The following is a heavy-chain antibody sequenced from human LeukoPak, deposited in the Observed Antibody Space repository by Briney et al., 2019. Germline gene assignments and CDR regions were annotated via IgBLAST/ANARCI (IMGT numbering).Heavy chain of an antibody. CDR1: GGSISSYY. Sequence: SETLSLTCTVSGGSISSYYWSWIRQPPGKGLEWIGYIYYSGSTNYNPSLKSRVTISVDTSKNQFSLKLSSVTAADTAVYYCARYYYDSGGYFDYWGQGTLVTASS. D-gene: IGHD3-22*01. J-gene: IGHJ4*02. V-gene: IGHV4-59*01. CDR3: ARYYYDSGGYFDY. CDR2: IYYSGST.